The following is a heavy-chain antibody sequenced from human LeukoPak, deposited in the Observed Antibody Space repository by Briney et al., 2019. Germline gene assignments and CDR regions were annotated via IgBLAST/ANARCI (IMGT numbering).Heavy chain of an antibody. Sequence: GGSLRLSCAASRFTFSSNAMSWVRQAPGKGLEWVSTVSGSGDATYYAESVKGRFTISRDNSKNTLYLQMNSLRAEDTAVYYCARVGSGWYGGYFDYWGQGTLVTVSS. V-gene: IGHV3-23*01. J-gene: IGHJ4*02. D-gene: IGHD6-19*01. CDR3: ARVGSGWYGGYFDY. CDR1: RFTFSSNA. CDR2: VSGSGDAT.